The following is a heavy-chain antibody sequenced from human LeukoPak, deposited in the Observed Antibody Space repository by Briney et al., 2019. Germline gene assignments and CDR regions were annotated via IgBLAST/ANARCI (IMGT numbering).Heavy chain of an antibody. J-gene: IGHJ4*02. Sequence: GGSLRLSCEASGFTFSSCAMSWVRQAPGKGLEWVSSISGSGGSTYYADSLKGQFTISGDNSKNTLYLQMNSLRAEDTAVYYCAGRIAVAGTLEYWGQGTLVTVSS. CDR1: GFTFSSCA. CDR2: ISGSGGST. D-gene: IGHD6-19*01. V-gene: IGHV3-23*01. CDR3: AGRIAVAGTLEY.